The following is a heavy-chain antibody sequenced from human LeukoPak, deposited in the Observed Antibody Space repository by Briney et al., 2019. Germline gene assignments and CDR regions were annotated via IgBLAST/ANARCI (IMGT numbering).Heavy chain of an antibody. V-gene: IGHV4-59*01. CDR1: GGSISSYY. D-gene: IGHD5-18*01. CDR2: LYYSGST. Sequence: SETLSLTCTVSGGSISSYYWNWIRQPPGKGLEWIAYLYYSGSTNYNRSLKSRVTISVDTSKSQFSLKLSSVTAADTAVYYCARGRSGYSYVHDAFDIWGQGTMVTVSS. J-gene: IGHJ3*02. CDR3: ARGRSGYSYVHDAFDI.